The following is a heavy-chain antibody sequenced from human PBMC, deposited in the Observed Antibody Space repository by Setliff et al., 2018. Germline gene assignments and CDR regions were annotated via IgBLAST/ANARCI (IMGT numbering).Heavy chain of an antibody. CDR3: ARDRDIVVALDSIGASSLGDY. V-gene: IGHV1-46*01. J-gene: IGHJ4*02. CDR1: GYTFTNYA. Sequence: ASVKVSCKASGYTFTNYAMNWVRQAPGQGLEWMGWINPSGGTTTYAQKFLGRLTMTSDTSAGTVSMDMSSLRSEDTAVYYCARDRDIVVALDSIGASSLGDYWGQGTLVTVSS. D-gene: IGHD2-15*01. CDR2: INPSGGTT.